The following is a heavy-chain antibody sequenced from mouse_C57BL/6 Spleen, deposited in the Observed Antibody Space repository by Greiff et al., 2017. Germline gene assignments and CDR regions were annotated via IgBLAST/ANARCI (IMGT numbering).Heavy chain of an antibody. D-gene: IGHD1-1*01. Sequence: QVQLQQSGAELAKPGASVKLSCKASGYTFTSYWMHWVKQRPGQGLEWIGYINPSSGYTKYNQKFTDKATLTADKYSSKAYMQLSCLTYEASAVYCGARITTVVATDYWGQGTTLTVSS. CDR1: GYTFTSYW. CDR2: INPSSGYT. J-gene: IGHJ2*01. V-gene: IGHV1-7*01. CDR3: ARITTVVATDY.